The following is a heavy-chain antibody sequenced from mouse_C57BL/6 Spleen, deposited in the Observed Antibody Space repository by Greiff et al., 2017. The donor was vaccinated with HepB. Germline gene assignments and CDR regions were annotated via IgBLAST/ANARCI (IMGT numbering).Heavy chain of an antibody. V-gene: IGHV1-59*01. J-gene: IGHJ1*03. CDR1: GYTFTSYW. CDR3: ARNGYGNSRYFDV. Sequence: QVQLQQPGAELVRPGTSVKLSCKASGYTFTSYWMHWVKQRPGQGLEWIGVIDPSDSYTNYNQKFKGKATLTVDTSSSTAYMQLSSLTSEDSAVYYCARNGYGNSRYFDVWGTGTTVTVSS. CDR2: IDPSDSYT. D-gene: IGHD2-1*01.